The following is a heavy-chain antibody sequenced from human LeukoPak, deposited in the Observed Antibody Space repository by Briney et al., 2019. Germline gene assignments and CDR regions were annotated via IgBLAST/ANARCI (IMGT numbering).Heavy chain of an antibody. CDR3: AQRSRELLT. V-gene: IGHV3-48*03. D-gene: IGHD1-26*01. CDR1: GFTFSSYE. J-gene: IGHJ5*02. CDR2: ISSSGGTI. Sequence: GGSLRLSCAASGFTFSSYEMNWVRQAPGKGLEWVSYISSSGGTIYYADSVKGRFTISRDNSKNTLFLQMNSLRAEDTAIYYCAQRSRELLTWGQGTLVTVSS.